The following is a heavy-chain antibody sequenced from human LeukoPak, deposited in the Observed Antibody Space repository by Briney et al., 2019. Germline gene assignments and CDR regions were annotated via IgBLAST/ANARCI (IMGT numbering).Heavy chain of an antibody. CDR1: GYTFTSYG. Sequence: ASVKVSCKASGYTFTSYGISWVRQAPGQGLEWMGWISAYNGNTNYAQKLQGRVTMTTDTSTSTAYMALRSLRSDDTAVYYCARARGPYYDILTGYSHFDYWGQGTLVTVSS. V-gene: IGHV1-18*04. D-gene: IGHD3-9*01. CDR3: ARARGPYYDILTGYSHFDY. J-gene: IGHJ4*02. CDR2: ISAYNGNT.